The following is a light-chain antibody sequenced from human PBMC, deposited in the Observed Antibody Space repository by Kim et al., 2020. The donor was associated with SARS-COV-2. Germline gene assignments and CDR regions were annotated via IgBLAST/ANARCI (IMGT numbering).Light chain of an antibody. J-gene: IGLJ1*01. CDR1: KLGDKY. CDR3: QEWDSSTHNYV. Sequence: SYELTQPPSVSVSPGQTASITCSGYKLGDKYVSWYQQKPGQSPVVVIYQANQRPSGIPERGSGSNSGNTATLTISGTQAMDEADYYCQEWDSSTHNYVFGAGTKVTVL. CDR2: QAN. V-gene: IGLV3-1*01.